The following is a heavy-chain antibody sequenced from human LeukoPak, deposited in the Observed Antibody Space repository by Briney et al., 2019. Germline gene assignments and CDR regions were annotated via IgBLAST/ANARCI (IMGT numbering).Heavy chain of an antibody. CDR1: GFTFISYS. D-gene: IGHD6-13*01. CDR3: ARDPLIAAGSY. V-gene: IGHV3-21*01. CDR2: ISSSSSYI. Sequence: GGSLRLSCAASGFTFISYSMNWVRQAPGKGLEWVSSISSSSSYIYYADSVKGRFTISRDNAKNSLYLQMNSLRAEDTAVYYCARDPLIAAGSYWGQGTLVTVSS. J-gene: IGHJ4*02.